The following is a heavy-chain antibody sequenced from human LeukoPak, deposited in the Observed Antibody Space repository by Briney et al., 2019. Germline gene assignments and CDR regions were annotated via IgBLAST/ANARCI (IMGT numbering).Heavy chain of an antibody. CDR3: ARVGMRKFDP. V-gene: IGHV3-30-3*01. Sequence: GGSLRLSCAASGFTFSSYAMHWVRQAPGKGLEWVAVISYDGSNNYYADSVKGRFTISRDNSKNTLYLQMNSLRAEDTAVYYCARVGMRKFDPWGQGTLVTVSS. CDR2: ISYDGSNN. J-gene: IGHJ5*02. D-gene: IGHD7-27*01. CDR1: GFTFSSYA.